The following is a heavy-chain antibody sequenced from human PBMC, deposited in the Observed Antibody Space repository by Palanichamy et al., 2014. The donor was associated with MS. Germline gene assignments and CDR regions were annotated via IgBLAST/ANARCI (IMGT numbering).Heavy chain of an antibody. J-gene: IGHJ4*02. D-gene: IGHD3-22*01. CDR1: GGSISSTNW. CDR3: ATNGYYCIDY. CDR2: IYHMGGT. V-gene: IGHV4-4*02. Sequence: QVQLQESGPGLVKPSGTLSLTCAVSGGSISSTNWWSWVRQPPGRGWSGLGEIYHMGGTNYNPSLKNRVTISVDKSKNQFSLKLSSVTAADTAVYYCATNGYYCIDYWGQGTLVTVSS.